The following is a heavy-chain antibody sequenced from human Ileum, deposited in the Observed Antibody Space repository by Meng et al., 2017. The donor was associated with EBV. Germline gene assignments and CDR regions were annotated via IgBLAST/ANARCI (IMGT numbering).Heavy chain of an antibody. D-gene: IGHD2-8*01. J-gene: IGHJ4*02. V-gene: IGHV4-4*02. CDR2: IYHSGST. CDR1: GASMTNNNW. Sequence: QVQRRESGPGLVKCSGPLSLTCGVSGASMTNNNWWTWVRQPPGKGLEWIGEIYHSGSTNYNPSLQSRATISVDMSKKQFSLKLRSVTAADTAVYYCARTGVGLAFDYWGLGTLVTVSS. CDR3: ARTGVGLAFDY.